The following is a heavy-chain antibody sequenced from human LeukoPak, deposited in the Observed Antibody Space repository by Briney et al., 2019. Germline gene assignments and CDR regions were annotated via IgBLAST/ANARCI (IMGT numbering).Heavy chain of an antibody. CDR2: IYYSGST. CDR3: ARDGTGDFRRRGWFDP. V-gene: IGHV4-59*01. D-gene: IGHD4-17*01. CDR1: GGSISSYY. Sequence: SETLSLTCTVSGGSISSYYWSWIRQPPGKGLEWIGYIYYSGSTNYNPSLKSRVTISVDTSNNQFSLKLSSVTAADTAVYYCARDGTGDFRRRGWFDPWGQGTLVTVSS. J-gene: IGHJ5*02.